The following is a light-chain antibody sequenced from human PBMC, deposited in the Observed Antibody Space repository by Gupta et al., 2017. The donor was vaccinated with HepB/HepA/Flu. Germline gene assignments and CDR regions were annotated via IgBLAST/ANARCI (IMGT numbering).Light chain of an antibody. CDR1: SVGTKS. CDR3: HVWDRSSEHVV. V-gene: IGLV3-21*03. Sequence: SYVLTQPPSVSVTPGKTARIVCGGDSVGTKSVHWYQQKPGQAPVLVVYDDTARPSGIPERFSGSNSGNKATLIISRVEAGDEADYFCHVWDRSSEHVVFGGGTKLTVL. J-gene: IGLJ2*01. CDR2: DDT.